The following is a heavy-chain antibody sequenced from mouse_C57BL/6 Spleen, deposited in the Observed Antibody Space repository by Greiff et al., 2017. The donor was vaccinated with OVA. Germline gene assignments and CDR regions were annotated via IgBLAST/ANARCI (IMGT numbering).Heavy chain of an antibody. CDR2: IDPETGGT. CDR1: GYTFTDYE. Sequence: QVQLQQSGAELVRPGASVTLSCKASGYTFTDYEMHWVKQTPVHGLEWIGAIDPETGGTAYNQKFKGKAILTADKSSSTAYMELRSLTSEDSAVYYSTRGYSNFPWFAYWGQGTLVTVSA. V-gene: IGHV1-15*01. CDR3: TRGYSNFPWFAY. D-gene: IGHD2-5*01. J-gene: IGHJ3*01.